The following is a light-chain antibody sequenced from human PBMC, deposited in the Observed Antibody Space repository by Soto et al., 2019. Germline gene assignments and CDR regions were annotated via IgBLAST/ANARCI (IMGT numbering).Light chain of an antibody. V-gene: IGKV3-15*01. Sequence: EIVMTQSPATLSVSPGERATLSCRASQSVSSNLAWYQQKPGQAPRLLIHGASTRATAIPARFSGTGSGTEFTLTISSLKSEDYAVYYCQQYKSWPPITFGQGTKVDIK. J-gene: IGKJ1*01. CDR2: GAS. CDR1: QSVSSN. CDR3: QQYKSWPPIT.